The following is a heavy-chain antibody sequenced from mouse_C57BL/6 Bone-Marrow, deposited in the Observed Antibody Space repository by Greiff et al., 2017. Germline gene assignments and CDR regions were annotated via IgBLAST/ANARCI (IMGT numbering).Heavy chain of an antibody. V-gene: IGHV1-85*01. CDR2: MYPRDGST. D-gene: IGHD2-1*01. CDR1: GYTFTSYD. CDR3: ASGFSSTFAY. J-gene: IGHJ3*01. Sequence: VQLQQSGPELVKPGASVKLSCKASGYTFTSYDINWVKQRPGQGLEWIGWMYPRDGSTKYNEKFKGKATVTVDTSSSTAYMELHSLTSEDSAVYFCASGFSSTFAYWGQGTLGTVSA.